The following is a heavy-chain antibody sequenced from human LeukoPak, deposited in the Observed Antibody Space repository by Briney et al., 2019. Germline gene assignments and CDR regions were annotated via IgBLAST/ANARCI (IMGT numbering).Heavy chain of an antibody. V-gene: IGHV1-18*01. CDR2: ISAYNGNT. D-gene: IGHD3-22*01. CDR3: ARERYYYDSSGYYSHGYFQH. CDR1: GYTFTSYG. J-gene: IGHJ1*01. Sequence: RASVKVSCKASGYTFTSYGISWVRQAPGQGLEWMGWISAYNGNTNYAQKLQGRVTMTTDTSTSTAYMELRSLRSDDTAVYYCARERYYYDSSGYYSHGYFQHWGQGTLVTVSS.